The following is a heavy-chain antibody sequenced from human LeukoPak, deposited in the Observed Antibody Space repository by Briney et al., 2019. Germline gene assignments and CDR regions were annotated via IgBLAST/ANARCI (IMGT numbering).Heavy chain of an antibody. D-gene: IGHD6-19*01. CDR1: GFTFGDYW. V-gene: IGHV3-7*01. CDR3: VKGWMPIS. CDR2: INQDGTEK. Sequence: GGSLRLSCAASGFTFGDYWMSWVRRAPGKGLEWVAHINQDGTEKSYVDSVEGCFTISRDNANNSLYLRMTGLRGGDTAVYYCVKGWMPISWGQGILVTVSS. J-gene: IGHJ5*02.